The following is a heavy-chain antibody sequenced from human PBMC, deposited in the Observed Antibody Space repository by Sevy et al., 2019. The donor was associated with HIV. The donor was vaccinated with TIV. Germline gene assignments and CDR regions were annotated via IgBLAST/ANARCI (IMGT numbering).Heavy chain of an antibody. Sequence: GGSLRLSCAASGFTFSGSAMHWVRQASGKGLEWVGRIRSKANSYATAYAASVKGRFTISRDDSKNTAYLQMNSLKTEDTAVYYCTSRDMATITTFDAFDIWGQRTMVTVSS. CDR2: IRSKANSYAT. CDR3: TSRDMATITTFDAFDI. CDR1: GFTFSGSA. D-gene: IGHD5-12*01. V-gene: IGHV3-73*01. J-gene: IGHJ3*02.